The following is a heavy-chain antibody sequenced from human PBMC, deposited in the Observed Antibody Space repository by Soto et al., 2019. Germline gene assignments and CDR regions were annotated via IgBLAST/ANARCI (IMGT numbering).Heavy chain of an antibody. D-gene: IGHD1-26*01. CDR1: GGSISSSSYY. Sequence: PSETLSLTCTVSGGSISSSSYYWGWIRQPPGKGLEWIGSIYYSGSTYYNPSLKSRVTISVDTSKNQFSLKLSSVTAADTAVYYCARGLVGATLDVWYFDLWGRGTLVTVS. CDR2: IYYSGST. J-gene: IGHJ2*01. CDR3: ARGLVGATLDVWYFDL. V-gene: IGHV4-39*01.